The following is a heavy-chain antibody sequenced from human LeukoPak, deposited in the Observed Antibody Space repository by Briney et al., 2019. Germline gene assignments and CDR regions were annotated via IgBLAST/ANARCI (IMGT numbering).Heavy chain of an antibody. V-gene: IGHV4-34*01. CDR3: ARPGLAYCGADCYSTEGYYFDY. D-gene: IGHD2-21*01. J-gene: IGHJ4*02. CDR1: GENFSIYF. Sequence: SETLSLTCAVYGENFSIYFYSWIRQPPGKGLEWIGEINHGGSTSYNPSLKSRVTISVDTSKNQFSLRLSSVTAADTAMYYCARPGLAYCGADCYSTEGYYFDYWSQGTLVTVSS. CDR2: INHGGST.